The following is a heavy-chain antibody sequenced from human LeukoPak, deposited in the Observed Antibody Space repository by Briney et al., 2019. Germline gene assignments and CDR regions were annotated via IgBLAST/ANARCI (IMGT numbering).Heavy chain of an antibody. CDR3: AREKGSSKYDS. J-gene: IGHJ5*01. V-gene: IGHV3-74*03. CDR1: GFTFNSYW. CDR2: INGDGSST. D-gene: IGHD4-11*01. Sequence: TGGSLRLSCAASGFTFNSYWIHWVRQVPGKGLVWVSRINGDGSSTAYADSVKGRFTISRDNAKNTLYLQMNSLRAEDTAVYYCAREKGSSKYDSSGQGTLVTVSS.